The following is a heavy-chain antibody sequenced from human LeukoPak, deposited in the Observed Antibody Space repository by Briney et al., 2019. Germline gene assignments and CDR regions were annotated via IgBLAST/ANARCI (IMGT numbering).Heavy chain of an antibody. CDR2: ISGSGGST. Sequence: GGSLRLSCAASGFTFSSYAMSWVRQAPGKGLEWVSAISGSGGSTYYADSVKGRFTISRDNSKNTLYLRMNSLRAEDTAVYYCAKVRGSYYDRQGYWGQGTLVTVSS. D-gene: IGHD1-26*01. CDR3: AKVRGSYYDRQGY. CDR1: GFTFSSYA. V-gene: IGHV3-23*01. J-gene: IGHJ4*02.